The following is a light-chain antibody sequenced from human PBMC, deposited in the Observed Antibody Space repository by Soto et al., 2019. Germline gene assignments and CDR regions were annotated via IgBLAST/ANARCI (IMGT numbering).Light chain of an antibody. CDR2: DAS. Sequence: DIQMTQSPSPLPASVGDRVTITCRASQSISSWLAWYQQKPGKAPKLLIYDASSLESGVPSRFSGSGSGTEFTLTISSLQPDDFATYYCQQYNSYWTFGQGTKVDIK. V-gene: IGKV1-5*01. CDR1: QSISSW. CDR3: QQYNSYWT. J-gene: IGKJ1*01.